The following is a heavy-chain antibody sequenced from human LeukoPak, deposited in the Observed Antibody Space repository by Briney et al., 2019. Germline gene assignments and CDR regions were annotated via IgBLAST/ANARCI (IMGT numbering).Heavy chain of an antibody. CDR1: GGTFSSYA. D-gene: IGHD6-13*01. CDR3: ASDPIAAAGVHDAFDI. CDR2: IIPTFGTA. Sequence: SVKVSCKASGGTFSSYAISWVRQAPGQGLEWMGGIIPTFGTANYAQKFQGRVTITADESTSTAYMELSSLRSEDTAVYYCASDPIAAAGVHDAFDIWGQGTMVTVSS. V-gene: IGHV1-69*13. J-gene: IGHJ3*02.